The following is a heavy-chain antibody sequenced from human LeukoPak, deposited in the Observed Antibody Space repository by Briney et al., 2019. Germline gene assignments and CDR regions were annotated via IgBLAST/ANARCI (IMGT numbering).Heavy chain of an antibody. CDR1: GYSISSGYY. CDR3: ARDGEDIVVVGGYYYYYYMDV. D-gene: IGHD2-2*01. V-gene: IGHV4-38-2*02. Sequence: SETLSLTCAVSGYSISSGYYWGWIRQPPGKGLEWIGRIYTSGSTNYNPSLKSRVTISVDTSKNQFSLKLSSVTAADTAVYYCARDGEDIVVVGGYYYYYYMDVWGKGTTVTVSS. CDR2: IYTSGST. J-gene: IGHJ6*03.